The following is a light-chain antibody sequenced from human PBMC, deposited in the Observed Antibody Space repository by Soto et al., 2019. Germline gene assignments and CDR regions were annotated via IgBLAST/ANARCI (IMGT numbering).Light chain of an antibody. V-gene: IGLV2-14*03. CDR1: SSDVGAYIF. CDR2: DII. Sequence: QSAMTQPAWVSGSPGQSITISCTGTSSDVGAYIFVSWYQQHPGKAPKLMIYDIINRPSGVSNRFSGSKSGNTASLTISGLQAEDEADYYCVSFTTGRSYVFGTGTKLTVL. J-gene: IGLJ1*01. CDR3: VSFTTGRSYV.